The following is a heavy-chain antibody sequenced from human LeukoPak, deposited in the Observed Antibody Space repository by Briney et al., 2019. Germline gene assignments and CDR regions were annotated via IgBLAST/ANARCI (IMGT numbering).Heavy chain of an antibody. D-gene: IGHD3-9*01. CDR2: ISSDGHVE. CDR3: ARDTLNGPFVISLDY. CDR1: GFTFSSYS. J-gene: IGHJ4*02. Sequence: GESLRLSCAASGFTFSSYSMNWVLQSTGKGLEWVSHISSDGHVETYVDSVRGRLAMSRDNAKNFLFLQMNGVRAEATAVYYCARDTLNGPFVISLDYWGQGALVTVSS. V-gene: IGHV3-48*04.